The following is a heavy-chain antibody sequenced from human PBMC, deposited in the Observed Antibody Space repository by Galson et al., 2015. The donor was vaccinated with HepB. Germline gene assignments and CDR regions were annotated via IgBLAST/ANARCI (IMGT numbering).Heavy chain of an antibody. CDR2: IRSKANSYAT. V-gene: IGHV3-73*01. CDR3: TAGVVVAATPPSTRAPNDY. J-gene: IGHJ4*02. CDR1: GFTFSGSA. D-gene: IGHD2-15*01. Sequence: SLRLSCAASGFTFSGSAMHWVRQASGKGLEWVGRIRSKANSYATAYAASVKGRFTISRDDSKNTAYLQMNSLKTEDTAVYYCTAGVVVAATPPSTRAPNDYWGQGTLVTVSS.